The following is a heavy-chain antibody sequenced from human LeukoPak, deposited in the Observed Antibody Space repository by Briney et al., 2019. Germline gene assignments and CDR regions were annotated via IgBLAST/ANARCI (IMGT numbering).Heavy chain of an antibody. Sequence: GGSLRLSCAASGFTFSSYSMNWVRQAPGKGLEWVSSISSSSSSIYYADSVKGRVTITRDNAKNSLYLQMNSLRAEDTAVDYWARGWELLFLSPFDYWGQGSLVTVSS. CDR2: ISSSSSSI. CDR1: GFTFSSYS. D-gene: IGHD1-26*01. CDR3: ARGWELLFLSPFDY. J-gene: IGHJ4*02. V-gene: IGHV3-21*01.